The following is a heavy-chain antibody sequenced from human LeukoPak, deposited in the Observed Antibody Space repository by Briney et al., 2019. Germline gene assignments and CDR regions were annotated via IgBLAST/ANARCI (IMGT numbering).Heavy chain of an antibody. CDR3: ARSGVIPAALQFDP. V-gene: IGHV7-4-1*02. D-gene: IGHD2-2*01. CDR1: GYTFTSYA. CDR2: INTNTGNP. J-gene: IGHJ5*02. Sequence: GASVKVSCKASGYTFTSYAMNWVRQAPGQGLEWMGWINTNTGNPTYAQGFTGRFVFSLDTSVSTAYLQISSLKAEDTAVYYCARSGVIPAALQFDPWGQGTLVTVSS.